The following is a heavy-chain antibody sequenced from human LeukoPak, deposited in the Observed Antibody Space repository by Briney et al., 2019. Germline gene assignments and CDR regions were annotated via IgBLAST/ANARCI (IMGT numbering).Heavy chain of an antibody. V-gene: IGHV3-21*01. Sequence: GGSLRLSCAASGSTFSSYSMNWVRQAPGKGLGGVSSISSSSSYLYYADSVKGRFTISRDNAKNSLYLQMNSLRAEDTAVYYCARGREVTLYYFDYWGQGTLVTVSS. CDR1: GSTFSSYS. CDR2: ISSSSSYL. J-gene: IGHJ4*02. CDR3: ARGREVTLYYFDY. D-gene: IGHD4-23*01.